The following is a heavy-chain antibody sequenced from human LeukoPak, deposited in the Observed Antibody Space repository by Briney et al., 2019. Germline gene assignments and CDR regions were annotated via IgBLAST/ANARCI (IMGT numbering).Heavy chain of an antibody. CDR3: ARDRNSVYDY. D-gene: IGHD5/OR15-5a*01. J-gene: IGHJ4*02. Sequence: SETLSLTCAVSGGSISTSSNYWGWIRQPPGKGLEWIGNIYYSGSTDYNPSLKSRVTISLDTSKNQFSLKLSSVTAADTAVYYCARDRNSVYDYWGQGTLVTVSS. V-gene: IGHV4-39*07. CDR2: IYYSGST. CDR1: GGSISTSSNY.